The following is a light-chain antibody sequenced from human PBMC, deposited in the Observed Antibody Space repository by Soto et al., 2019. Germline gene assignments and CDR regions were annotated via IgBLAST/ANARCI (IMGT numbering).Light chain of an antibody. V-gene: IGLV1-51*01. CDR3: GSWDSSLSAYV. CDR2: DDN. CDR1: SSNIGGNS. Sequence: SVLTQPPSVSAAPGQKFTISCSGSSSNIGGNSVSWYQQLPGTAPKLLIYDDNKRPSGIPDRFSGSKSGTSATLGITGFQTGDEADYYCGSWDSSLSAYVFGTGTKGTVL. J-gene: IGLJ1*01.